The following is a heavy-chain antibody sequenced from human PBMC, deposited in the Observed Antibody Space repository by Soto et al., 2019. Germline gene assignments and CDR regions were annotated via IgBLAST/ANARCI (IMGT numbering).Heavy chain of an antibody. V-gene: IGHV3-30-3*01. Sequence: QVQLVESGGGVVQPGRSLRLSCAASGFTFSSYAMHWVRQAPGKGLEWVAVISYDGSNIYYADSVKGRFTISRDNSXNALYLQMNSLRAEETAAHYCARDSRATGAGAFDIWGLGTMVTVSS. CDR3: ARDSRATGAGAFDI. CDR2: ISYDGSNI. J-gene: IGHJ3*02. CDR1: GFTFSSYA. D-gene: IGHD1-26*01.